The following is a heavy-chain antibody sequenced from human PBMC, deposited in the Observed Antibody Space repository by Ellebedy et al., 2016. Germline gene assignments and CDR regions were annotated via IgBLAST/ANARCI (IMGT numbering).Heavy chain of an antibody. V-gene: IGHV1-18*04. CDR3: ARVRCSSVSCAANWFNP. CDR2: ISPYNDYR. D-gene: IGHD2-2*01. Sequence: ASVKVSCXASGYSFTSYGLTWMRQAPGQGLEWIGWISPYNDYREYSQKVQGRVFMTTDTSTSTAYMELSDLRSDDTAVYYCARVRCSSVSCAANWFNPWGQGTLVTVAS. CDR1: GYSFTSYG. J-gene: IGHJ5*02.